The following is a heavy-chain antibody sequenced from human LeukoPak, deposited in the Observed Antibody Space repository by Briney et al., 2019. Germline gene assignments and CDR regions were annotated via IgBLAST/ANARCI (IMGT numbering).Heavy chain of an antibody. J-gene: IGHJ5*02. CDR1: GFTFDSYA. D-gene: IGHD1-7*01. CDR3: AKVLAGTTYWFDP. V-gene: IGHV3-23*01. Sequence: PGGSPRLSCAASGFTFDSYATSWVRQAPGKGLEWVSAISGSGGSTYYADSVKGRFTISRDNSRNTLYLQMNSLRAEDTAVYYCAKVLAGTTYWFDPWGQGTLVTVSS. CDR2: ISGSGGST.